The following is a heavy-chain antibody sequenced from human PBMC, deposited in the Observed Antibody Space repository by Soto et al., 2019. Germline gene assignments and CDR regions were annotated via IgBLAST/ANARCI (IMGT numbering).Heavy chain of an antibody. CDR1: VFTFSSHA. V-gene: IGHV3-23*01. CDR3: VKDLNYDFWSGYNYYALEI. D-gene: IGHD3-3*01. CDR2: ISSGGDNT. J-gene: IGHJ6*02. Sequence: PGGSLRLSCAASVFTFSSHAMSWVRQAPGKGLEWVSTISSGGDNTPYADSVKGRFTISRDNSKKTLFLQLTSLRVDDTAVYYCVKDLNYDFWSGYNYYALEIWGQGTTVTVSS.